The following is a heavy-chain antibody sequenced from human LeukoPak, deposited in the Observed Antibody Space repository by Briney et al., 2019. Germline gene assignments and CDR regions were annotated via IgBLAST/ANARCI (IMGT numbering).Heavy chain of an antibody. J-gene: IGHJ4*02. Sequence: GGSLRLSCAASGFTFSSYAMSWVRQAPGQGLEWVSAISGGGGSTYYADSVKGRFTISRDNPKNTLYLQMNSLRAEDTAIYYCAKDPHMYSSSWYGDYWGQGTLATVSS. V-gene: IGHV3-23*01. D-gene: IGHD6-13*01. CDR2: ISGGGGST. CDR1: GFTFSSYA. CDR3: AKDPHMYSSSWYGDY.